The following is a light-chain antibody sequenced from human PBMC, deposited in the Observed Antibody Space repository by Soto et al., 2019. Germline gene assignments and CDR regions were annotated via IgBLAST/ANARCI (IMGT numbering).Light chain of an antibody. V-gene: IGKV1-6*01. CDR2: AAS. CDR3: LQDYSYPLT. J-gene: IGKJ1*01. Sequence: AIQMTQSPSSLSASVGDRVTITCRASQGIKNDLGWYQQKPGKAPKLLIYAASSLQSGVPSRFSGSGSGTDFSLTISSLQPDDFATYYCLQDYSYPLTFGQGTKLEIK. CDR1: QGIKND.